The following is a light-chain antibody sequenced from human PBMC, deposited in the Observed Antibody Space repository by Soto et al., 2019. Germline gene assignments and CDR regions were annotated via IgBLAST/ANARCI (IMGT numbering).Light chain of an antibody. V-gene: IGLV1-40*01. CDR1: SSNIGAGYE. Sequence: QAVVTQPPSVSGAPGQRVTISCTGSSSNIGAGYEVLWYQQLPGTAPTLLIHGNINRPSGVPDRFSGSKSDTSASLAITGLQAEDEADYYCQSFDSSLSGVVFGGGTKLTVL. CDR3: QSFDSSLSGVV. CDR2: GNI. J-gene: IGLJ2*01.